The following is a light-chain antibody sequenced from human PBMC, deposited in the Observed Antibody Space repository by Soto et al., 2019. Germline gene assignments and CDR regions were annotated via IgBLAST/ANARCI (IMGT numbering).Light chain of an antibody. Sequence: QSALTQPPSASGSPGQSVTISCTGTISDVGGYNYVSWYQHHPDKAPKLIIYEVYKRPSGVPDRFSGSKSGNTASLTVSGLQAADEAEYYCSSYAASDSFVVFGGGTKLTVL. CDR1: ISDVGGYNY. CDR3: SSYAASDSFVV. V-gene: IGLV2-8*01. CDR2: EVY. J-gene: IGLJ2*01.